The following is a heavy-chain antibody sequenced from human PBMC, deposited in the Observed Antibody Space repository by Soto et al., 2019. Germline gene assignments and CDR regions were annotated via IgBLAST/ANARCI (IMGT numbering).Heavy chain of an antibody. CDR1: GYTFTSYA. J-gene: IGHJ6*02. CDR2: INAGNGNT. D-gene: IGHD5-18*01. CDR3: ARAGWIQLPYGMDV. V-gene: IGHV1-3*01. Sequence: VASVKVSCKASGYTFTSYAMHWVRQAPGQGLEWMGWINAGNGNTKYSQKFQGRVTITRDTSASTAYMELSSLRSEDTAVYYCARAGWIQLPYGMDVWGQGTTVTVSS.